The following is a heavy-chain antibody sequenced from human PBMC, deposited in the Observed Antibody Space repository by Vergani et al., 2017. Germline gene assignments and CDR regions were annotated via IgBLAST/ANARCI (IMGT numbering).Heavy chain of an antibody. Sequence: QVQLVQSGAEVKKPGASVMVSCKASGYTFTDYFMHLVRQAPGQGLEWMGWINPNSGGTNYAQKFQGRVTMTRDTSISTAYMELSNLRSDDTAVYYCARVGTSSNRDYFDDWGQGTLVTVSS. J-gene: IGHJ4*02. CDR2: INPNSGGT. CDR1: GYTFTDYF. V-gene: IGHV1-2*02. D-gene: IGHD2-2*01. CDR3: ARVGTSSNRDYFDD.